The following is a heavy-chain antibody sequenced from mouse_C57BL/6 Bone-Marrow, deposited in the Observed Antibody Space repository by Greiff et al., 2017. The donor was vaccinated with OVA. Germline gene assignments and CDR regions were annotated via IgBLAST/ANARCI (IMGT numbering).Heavy chain of an antibody. Sequence: VQLQESGPELVKPGASVKISCKASGYAFSSSWMNWVKQRPGKGLEWIGRIYPGDGDTNYNGKFKGKATLTADKSSSTAYMQLSSLTSEDSAVYFCERFDGCPFAYWGQGTLVTVSA. V-gene: IGHV1-82*01. D-gene: IGHD2-3*01. CDR1: GYAFSSSW. J-gene: IGHJ3*01. CDR2: IYPGDGDT. CDR3: ERFDGCPFAY.